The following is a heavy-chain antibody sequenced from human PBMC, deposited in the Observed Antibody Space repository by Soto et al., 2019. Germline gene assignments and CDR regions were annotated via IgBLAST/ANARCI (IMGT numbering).Heavy chain of an antibody. CDR2: LSDSGGSI. J-gene: IGHJ4*02. Sequence: AASGFTFSSYAMSWVRQAPGKGLEWVSGLSDSGGSIYYADSVKGRFTISRDNSMNTLYLQMNTLRAEDTAIYYCAKVSSSWYAGFFDLWGQGTLVTVSS. D-gene: IGHD6-13*01. CDR3: AKVSSSWYAGFFDL. CDR1: GFTFSSYA. V-gene: IGHV3-23*01.